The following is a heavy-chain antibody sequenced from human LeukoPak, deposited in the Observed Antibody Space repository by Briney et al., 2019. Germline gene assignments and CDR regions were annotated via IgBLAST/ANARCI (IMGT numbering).Heavy chain of an antibody. D-gene: IGHD6-19*01. CDR3: ARSSRNHYYYYYMDV. CDR1: GGSFSGYY. CDR2: INHSGST. J-gene: IGHJ6*03. V-gene: IGHV4-34*01. Sequence: ETLSLTCAVYGGSFSGYYWSWIRQPPGKGLEWIGEINHSGSTNYNPSLKSRVTISVGTSKNQFSLKLSSVTAADTAVYYCARSSRNHYYYYYMDVWGKGTTVTVSS.